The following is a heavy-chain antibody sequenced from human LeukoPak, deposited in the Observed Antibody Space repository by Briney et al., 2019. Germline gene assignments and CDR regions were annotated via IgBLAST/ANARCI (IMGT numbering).Heavy chain of an antibody. CDR1: VGSISSYY. J-gene: IGHJ4*02. V-gene: IGHV4-59*12. Sequence: SETLSLPCTVSVGSISSYYWSWIRQPPGKGLEWIGYIYYSGSTNYNPSLKSRVTISVDTSKNQFSLKLSSVTAADTAVYYCARVALKQLSPAAFDYWGQGTLVTVSS. D-gene: IGHD6-6*01. CDR2: IYYSGST. CDR3: ARVALKQLSPAAFDY.